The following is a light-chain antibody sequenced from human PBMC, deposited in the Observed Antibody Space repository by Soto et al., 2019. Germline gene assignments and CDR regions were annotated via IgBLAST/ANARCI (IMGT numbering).Light chain of an antibody. V-gene: IGKV3-20*01. CDR1: QSVSSSY. CDR2: GAS. CDR3: QQYGSSSLT. Sequence: EIVLTQSPCTLSVSPGERATLSCRASQSVSSSYLAWYQQKPGQAPRLLIYGASSRATGIPDRFSGSGSGTDFTLTISRLEPEDFAVYYCQQYGSSSLTFGGGTKVEIK. J-gene: IGKJ4*01.